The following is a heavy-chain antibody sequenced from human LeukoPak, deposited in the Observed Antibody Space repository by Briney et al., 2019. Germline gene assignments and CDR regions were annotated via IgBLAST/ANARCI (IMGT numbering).Heavy chain of an antibody. J-gene: IGHJ4*02. V-gene: IGHV3-21*01. CDR3: GRDLSRLIIDY. Sequence: PGGSLRLSCAASGFILSDYNMNWVRQAPGKGLEWVSFIAISGTYITYADSVKGRFTISRDNSKNTLYLQMNSLRVEDTAVYYCGRDLSRLIIDYWGQGTLVTVSS. CDR1: GFILSDYN. D-gene: IGHD6-25*01. CDR2: IAISGTYI.